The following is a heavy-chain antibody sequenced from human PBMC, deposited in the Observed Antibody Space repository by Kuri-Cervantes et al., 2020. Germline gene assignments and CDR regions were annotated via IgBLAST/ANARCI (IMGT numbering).Heavy chain of an antibody. CDR1: GYTFTSYY. CDR2: INPSGGST. V-gene: IGHV1-46*01. Sequence: ASVKVSCKASGYTFTSYYMHWVRQAPGQGLEWMGIINPSGGSTSYAQKFQGRVTMTRDTSTSTVYMELSSLRSEDTAVYYCARDRPNLGELSFNPRWGSMDVWGKGTTVTVSS. J-gene: IGHJ6*04. D-gene: IGHD3-16*02. CDR3: ARDRPNLGELSFNPRWGSMDV.